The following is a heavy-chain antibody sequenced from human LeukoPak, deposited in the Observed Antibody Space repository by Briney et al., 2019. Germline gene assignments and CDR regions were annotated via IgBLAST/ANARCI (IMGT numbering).Heavy chain of an antibody. CDR2: IIPIFGTA. D-gene: IGHD6-13*01. V-gene: IGHV1-69*06. CDR3: ARDGSSSWYGSILSDFDY. J-gene: IGHJ4*02. Sequence: SVKVSCKASGGTFSSYAISWVRQAPGQGLEWMGGIIPIFGTANYAQKFQGRVTITADKSTSTAYMELSSLRSEDTAVYYCARDGSSSWYGSILSDFDYWGQGTLVTVSS. CDR1: GGTFSSYA.